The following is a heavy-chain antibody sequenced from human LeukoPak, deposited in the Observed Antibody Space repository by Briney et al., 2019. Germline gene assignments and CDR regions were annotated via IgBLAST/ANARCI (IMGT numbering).Heavy chain of an antibody. CDR3: ARVDSEWLPLDY. Sequence: GGSLRLSCAASGFTFSSYSMNWVRQAPGKGLEWVSSISSSSSYIYYADSVKGRFTISRDNAKNSLYLQMNSLRAEDTAVYYCARVDSEWLPLDYWGQGTLVTVSS. D-gene: IGHD5-12*01. V-gene: IGHV3-21*01. J-gene: IGHJ4*02. CDR2: ISSSSSYI. CDR1: GFTFSSYS.